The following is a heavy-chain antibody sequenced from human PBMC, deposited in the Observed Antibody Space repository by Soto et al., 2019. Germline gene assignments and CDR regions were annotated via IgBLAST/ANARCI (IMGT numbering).Heavy chain of an antibody. V-gene: IGHV4-31*03. Sequence: QVQLQESGPGLVKPSQTLSLTCTVSGGSISSGGYYWSWIRQHPGKGLEWIGYIYYSGSTYYNPSLESRVTISVDTSKNQFSLKLSSVTAADTAVYYCARVAEDVLVPAARYGMDVWGQGTTVTVSS. CDR3: ARVAEDVLVPAARYGMDV. CDR2: IYYSGST. D-gene: IGHD2-2*01. J-gene: IGHJ6*02. CDR1: GGSISSGGYY.